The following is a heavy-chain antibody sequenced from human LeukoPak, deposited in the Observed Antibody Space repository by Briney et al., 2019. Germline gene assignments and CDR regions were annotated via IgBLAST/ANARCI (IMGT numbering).Heavy chain of an antibody. CDR2: IGTAGDT. Sequence: GGSLRLSCAASGFTFSSYDMHWVRQATGKGLEWVSAIGTAGDTYYPGSVKGRFTISRENAKNSLYLQMNSLRAGDTAVYYCARAPTQTGVAAAAGSVYFDYWGQGTLVTVSS. V-gene: IGHV3-13*01. D-gene: IGHD6-25*01. CDR3: ARAPTQTGVAAAAGSVYFDY. J-gene: IGHJ4*02. CDR1: GFTFSSYD.